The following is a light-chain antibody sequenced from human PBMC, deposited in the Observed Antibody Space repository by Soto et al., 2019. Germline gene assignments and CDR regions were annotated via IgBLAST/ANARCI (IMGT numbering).Light chain of an antibody. V-gene: IGKV3-20*01. CDR3: QQYGSSPVT. J-gene: IGKJ3*01. Sequence: EIVLTQSPGTLYLSPGERATLSCRASQRVSSSYLAWYQQKPGQAPRLLIYGASSRATVIPDRFSGSGSGTDFTLTISRLEPEDFAVYYCQQYGSSPVTFGPGTKGDIK. CDR1: QRVSSSY. CDR2: GAS.